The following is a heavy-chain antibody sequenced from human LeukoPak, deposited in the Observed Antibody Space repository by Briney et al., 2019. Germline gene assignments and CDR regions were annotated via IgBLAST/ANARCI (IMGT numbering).Heavy chain of an antibody. V-gene: IGHV3-7*01. CDR2: IKQDGSEK. J-gene: IGHJ3*02. D-gene: IGHD2-15*01. Sequence: GGSLRLSCAASGFTFSSYWMSWVRQAPGKGLEWVANIKQDGSEKYYVDSVKGRFTISRDNAKNSLYLQMNSLRAEDTAVYYCARDWYCSGGSCYSNDGFDIWGQGTMVTVSS. CDR1: GFTFSSYW. CDR3: ARDWYCSGGSCYSNDGFDI.